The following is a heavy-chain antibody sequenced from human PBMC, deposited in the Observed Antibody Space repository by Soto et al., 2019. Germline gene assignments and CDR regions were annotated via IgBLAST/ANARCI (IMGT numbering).Heavy chain of an antibody. J-gene: IGHJ6*02. V-gene: IGHV4-4*02. CDR1: SGSISSSNW. D-gene: IGHD1-7*01. Sequence: SETLSLTCAVSSGSISSSNWWSWVSQPPGKGLEWIGEIYHSGSTNYNPSLKSRVTISVDKSKNQFSLKLSSVTAADTAVYYCARGYAGTTGYYYYGMDVWGQGTTVTVSS. CDR2: IYHSGST. CDR3: ARGYAGTTGYYYYGMDV.